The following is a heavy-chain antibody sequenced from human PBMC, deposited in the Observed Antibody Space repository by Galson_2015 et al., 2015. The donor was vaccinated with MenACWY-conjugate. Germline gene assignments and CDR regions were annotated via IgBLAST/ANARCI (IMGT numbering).Heavy chain of an antibody. CDR2: ITSSGGST. Sequence: SLRLSCAASGFTFSNYGMNWVRQAPGKGLEYVSAITSSGGSTYYADSVRGRFTISRDNSKNTLFLQMSSLRPEDTAVYYCVKTRTWYYFDSWGQGTLVTVSS. V-gene: IGHV3-64D*06. CDR3: VKTRTWYYFDS. J-gene: IGHJ4*02. CDR1: GFTFSNYG. D-gene: IGHD1-14*01.